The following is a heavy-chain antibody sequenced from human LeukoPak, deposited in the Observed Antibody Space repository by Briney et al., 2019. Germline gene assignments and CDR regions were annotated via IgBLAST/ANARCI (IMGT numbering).Heavy chain of an antibody. J-gene: IGHJ4*02. CDR1: GISFSSYW. V-gene: IGHV3-7*01. D-gene: IGHD3-22*01. CDR3: ASSHDSSGND. CDR2: IKYDGTHK. Sequence: GGSLRVSCVASGISFSSYWMAWVRQAPGKGLEWVANIKYDGTHKFYADSVKGRFTISRDNAKNSLFLEMDSLTADDTAVYFCASSHDSSGNDWGQGTLVTVSS.